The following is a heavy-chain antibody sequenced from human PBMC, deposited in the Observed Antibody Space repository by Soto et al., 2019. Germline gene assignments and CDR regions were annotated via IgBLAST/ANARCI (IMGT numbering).Heavy chain of an antibody. V-gene: IGHV3-30*18. J-gene: IGHJ6*02. CDR3: AKNLVGYSYGYDADYYYYGMDV. D-gene: IGHD5-18*01. CDR1: GFTFSSYG. Sequence: GGSLRLSCAASGFTFSSYGMHWVRQAPGKGLEWVAVISYDGSNKYYADSVKGRFTISRDNSKNTLYLQMNSLRAEDTAVYYCAKNLVGYSYGYDADYYYYGMDVWGQGTTVTVSS. CDR2: ISYDGSNK.